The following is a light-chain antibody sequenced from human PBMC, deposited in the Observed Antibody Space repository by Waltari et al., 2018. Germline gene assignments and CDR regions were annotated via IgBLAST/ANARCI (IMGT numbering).Light chain of an antibody. CDR3: MQGTQWPRS. V-gene: IGKV2-30*02. CDR1: QILVHGDGDTY. J-gene: IGKJ1*01. Sequence: DFVMTQSQLSLPVTLGQPASISCRSSQILVHGDGDTYLRWFQQRTGQSPRRLIDKVANRDSGVPDRFSGSGSGTDFTLKISRVEADDIAIYYCMQGTQWPRSFGQGTKVEIE. CDR2: KVA.